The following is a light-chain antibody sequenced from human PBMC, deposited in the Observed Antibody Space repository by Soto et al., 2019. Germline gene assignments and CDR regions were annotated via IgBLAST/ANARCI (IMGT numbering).Light chain of an antibody. J-gene: IGLJ1*01. CDR1: SSNIGSNT. V-gene: IGLV1-44*01. Sequence: QSVLTQPPSASGTPGQRVTISCSGSSSNIGSNTVNWYQQLPGTAPKLLICSNNQRPSGVPDRFSGSKSGTSASLAISGLHSEDDADYYCASSYYSLNGHYVFGTGTKVTVL. CDR2: SNN. CDR3: ASSYYSLNGHYV.